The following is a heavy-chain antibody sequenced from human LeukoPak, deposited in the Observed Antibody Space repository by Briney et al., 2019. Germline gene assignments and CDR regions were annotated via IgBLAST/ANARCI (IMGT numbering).Heavy chain of an antibody. CDR2: INHSGST. V-gene: IGHV4-34*01. D-gene: IGHD6-19*01. J-gene: IGHJ6*02. CDR3: ARGPRYSSGWYSGSWYYGMDV. Sequence: SETLSLTCAVYGGSFSGYYWSWIRQPPGKGLEWSGEINHSGSTNYNPSLKSRVTISVDTSKNQFSLKLSSVTAADTAVYYCARGPRYSSGWYSGSWYYGMDVWGQGTTVTVSS. CDR1: GGSFSGYY.